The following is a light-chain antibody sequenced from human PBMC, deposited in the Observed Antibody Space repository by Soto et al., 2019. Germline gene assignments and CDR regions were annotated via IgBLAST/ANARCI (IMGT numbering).Light chain of an antibody. V-gene: IGKV3-15*01. CDR1: QRVSSS. J-gene: IGKJ1*01. Sequence: EIVMTQSPATLSVSPGERATLSCRASQRVSSSLAWYQQKPGQAPRLLIYDASARATGIPAMFSGSGSGTDFTLTISSLQSEDFAVYFCQQYNNWPPWAFGQGTKVEIK. CDR3: QQYNNWPPWA. CDR2: DAS.